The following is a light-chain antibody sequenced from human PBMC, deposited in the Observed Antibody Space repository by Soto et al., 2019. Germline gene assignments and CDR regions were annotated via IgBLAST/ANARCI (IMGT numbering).Light chain of an antibody. CDR2: DAS. Sequence: EIVLTQSPATLSLSPGERATLSCRASQSVSSYLAWYQQKPGQAPRLLIYDASNRATGIPARFSGSGSATEFTLTISSLQSEDFAVYYCQQFSSYPLTFGGGTKVDIK. CDR3: QQFSSYPLT. J-gene: IGKJ4*01. CDR1: QSVSSY. V-gene: IGKV3-11*01.